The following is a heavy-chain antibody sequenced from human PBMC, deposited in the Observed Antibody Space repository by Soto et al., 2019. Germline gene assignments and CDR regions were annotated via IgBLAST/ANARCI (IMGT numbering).Heavy chain of an antibody. CDR1: GCTFTSYG. V-gene: IGHV1-18*01. CDR2: ISAYNGNT. CDR3: ARVGYCSSTSCYGEDYYYYMDV. Sequence: QVQLVQSGAEVKKPGASVKVSCKASGCTFTSYGISWVRQAPGQGLEWMGWISAYNGNTNYAQKLQGRVTMTTDTSTSTAYMELRSLRSDDTAVYYCARVGYCSSTSCYGEDYYYYMDVWGKGTTVTVSS. J-gene: IGHJ6*03. D-gene: IGHD2-2*01.